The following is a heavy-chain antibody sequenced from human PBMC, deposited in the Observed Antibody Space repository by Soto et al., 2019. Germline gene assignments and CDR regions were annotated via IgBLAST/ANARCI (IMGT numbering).Heavy chain of an antibody. J-gene: IGHJ4*02. V-gene: IGHV2-5*02. D-gene: IGHD5-18*01. CDR2: LYWDDDK. CDR1: EFSLSTRGVG. Sequence: QITLKESGPTLVKPTQTLTLTCTFSEFSLSTRGVGVGWIRQPPGKALEWLALLYWDDDKGYSPSLKSRLTITKDTSKNQVVLTVTNMDPVDTATYYCAHRPRGYSYYFDYWGQGTLVTVSS. CDR3: AHRPRGYSYYFDY.